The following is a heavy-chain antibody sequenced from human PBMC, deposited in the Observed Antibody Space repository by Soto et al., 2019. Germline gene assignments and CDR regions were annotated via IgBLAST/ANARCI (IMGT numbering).Heavy chain of an antibody. CDR2: ISSSGSST. D-gene: IGHD6-13*01. J-gene: IGHJ6*02. Sequence: EVQLLESGGGLVQPGGSLRLSCAASGFTFSSYAMSWVRQAPGKGLEWVSAISSSGSSTYYADSVKGRFTISRDNSKNTLYLQMNSLRGEDTAVYYCATDTSTWYGGLDYYAMDVWGQGTTVTVS. CDR3: ATDTSTWYGGLDYYAMDV. V-gene: IGHV3-23*01. CDR1: GFTFSSYA.